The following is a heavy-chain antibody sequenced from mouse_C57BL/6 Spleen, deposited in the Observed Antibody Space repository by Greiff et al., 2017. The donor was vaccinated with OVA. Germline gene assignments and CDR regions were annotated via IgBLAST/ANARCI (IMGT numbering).Heavy chain of an antibody. D-gene: IGHD1-1*01. J-gene: IGHJ1*03. Sequence: VQLQQSGPELVKPGASVKISCKASGYTFTDYYMNWVKQSHGQSLEWIGDINPNNGGTSYNQKFKGKATLTVDKSSSTAYMELRSLTSEDSAVYYCARGDYYGSSYRWYFAVWGTGTTVTVSS. CDR1: GYTFTDYY. CDR2: INPNNGGT. V-gene: IGHV1-26*01. CDR3: ARGDYYGSSYRWYFAV.